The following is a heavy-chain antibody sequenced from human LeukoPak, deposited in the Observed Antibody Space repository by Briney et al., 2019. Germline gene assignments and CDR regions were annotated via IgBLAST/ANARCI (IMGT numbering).Heavy chain of an antibody. CDR2: FDPEDGET. J-gene: IGHJ4*02. CDR3: ATDSRNDFWGHRAY. V-gene: IGHV1-24*01. Sequence: ASVKVSCKVSGYTLTELSMHWVRQAPGKGLEWMGGFDPEDGETIYAQKFQGRVTMTEDTPTDTAYMELSSLRSEDTAVYYCATDSRNDFWGHRAYWGQGTLVTVSS. D-gene: IGHD3-3*01. CDR1: GYTLTELS.